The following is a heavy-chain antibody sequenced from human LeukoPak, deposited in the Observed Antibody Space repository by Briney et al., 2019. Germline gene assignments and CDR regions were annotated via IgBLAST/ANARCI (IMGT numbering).Heavy chain of an antibody. D-gene: IGHD2-21*02. CDR1: GGTFSSYA. Sequence: SVKVSCKASGGTFSSYAISWVRQAPGQGLEWMGGIIPIFGTANYAQKFQGRVTITADESTSTAYMELSSLRSEDTAVYYCARDNCGGDCYAGAWGQGTLVTVSS. CDR2: IIPIFGTA. J-gene: IGHJ5*02. V-gene: IGHV1-69*13. CDR3: ARDNCGGDCYAGA.